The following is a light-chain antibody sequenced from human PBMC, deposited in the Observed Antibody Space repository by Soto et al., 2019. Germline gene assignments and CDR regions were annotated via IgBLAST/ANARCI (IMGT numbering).Light chain of an antibody. CDR2: GAS. CDR1: QNVINN. J-gene: IGKJ5*01. Sequence: EIVMTQSPATLSVSPGEGATLSCMASQNVINNLAWYQQKPGQAPRLLIYGASTRATGIPARFSGSGSGTEFTLTINRLEPEDFAMYYCQQYHWAPDTFGQGTRLEIK. CDR3: QQYHWAPDT. V-gene: IGKV3-15*01.